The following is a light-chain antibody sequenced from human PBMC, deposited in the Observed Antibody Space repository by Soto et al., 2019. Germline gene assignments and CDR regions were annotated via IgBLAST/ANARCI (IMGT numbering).Light chain of an antibody. CDR1: SSDVAVYNY. CDR3: TSFTTTNTWV. V-gene: IGLV2-14*01. J-gene: IGLJ3*02. Sequence: QSALTQPASVSGSPGQSITISCTGTSSDVAVYNYVSWFKQHPGKAPKLIIFGVNNRPSGVSDRFSGSKSGNTASLTISGLQPEDEADYYCTSFTTTNTWVFGGGTKVTVL. CDR2: GVN.